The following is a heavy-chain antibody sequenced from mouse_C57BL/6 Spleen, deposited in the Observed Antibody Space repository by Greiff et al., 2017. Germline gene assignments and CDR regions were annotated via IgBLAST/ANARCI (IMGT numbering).Heavy chain of an antibody. J-gene: IGHJ1*03. D-gene: IGHD2-3*01. V-gene: IGHV7-1*01. CDR2: SRNKANDYTT. CDR1: GFTFSDFY. Sequence: EVKLMESGGGLVQSGRSLRLSCATSGFTFSDFYMEWVRQAPGKGLEWIAASRNKANDYTTEYSASVKGRFIVSRDTSQSILYLQMNALRAEDTAIYYCARDAYDYWYFDVWGTGTTVTVSS. CDR3: ARDAYDYWYFDV.